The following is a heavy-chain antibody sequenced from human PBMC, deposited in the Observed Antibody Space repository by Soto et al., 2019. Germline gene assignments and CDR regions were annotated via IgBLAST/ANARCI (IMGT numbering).Heavy chain of an antibody. Sequence: QVQSVESGGGVVQPGRSLRLSCATSGFSFSSYAMHWVRQAPGKGLEWVAVISYDGSDKYSADSVKGRFTISRDNSKNPLYLQMYSLGAEDTDVYYGAREIERLLGCWGQGTLVTVSS. CDR2: ISYDGSDK. J-gene: IGHJ4*02. CDR3: AREIERLLGC. CDR1: GFSFSSYA. V-gene: IGHV3-30-3*01. D-gene: IGHD6-19*01.